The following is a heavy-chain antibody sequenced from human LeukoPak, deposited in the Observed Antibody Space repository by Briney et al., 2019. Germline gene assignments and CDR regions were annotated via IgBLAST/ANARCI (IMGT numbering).Heavy chain of an antibody. CDR3: AIFWSGYYGYYFDY. CDR1: GFTFSSYW. Sequence: GGSLRLSCAASGFTFSSYWMSWVRQAPGKGLEWVANIKQDGSEKYYVDSVKGRFTISRDNAKNSLYLQMNSLRAEDTAVYYWAIFWSGYYGYYFDYWGQGTLVTVSS. J-gene: IGHJ4*02. CDR2: IKQDGSEK. D-gene: IGHD3-3*01. V-gene: IGHV3-7*03.